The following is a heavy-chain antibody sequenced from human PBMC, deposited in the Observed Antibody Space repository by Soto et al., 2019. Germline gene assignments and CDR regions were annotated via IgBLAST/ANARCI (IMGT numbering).Heavy chain of an antibody. CDR2: IVVGSGNT. CDR1: AFSLASSA. D-gene: IGHD3-22*01. V-gene: IGHV1-58*01. CDR3: TAEPYYYDSSNYYSFDH. Sequence: SVKVSCNASAFSLASSAVQWVRQARGHRLEWIGWIVVGSGNTNYAQRFQDTVTITRNMTTNTAYMELSSHRAEDTAVYYCTAEPYYYDSSNYYSFDHWGQGTPVTVSS. J-gene: IGHJ4*03.